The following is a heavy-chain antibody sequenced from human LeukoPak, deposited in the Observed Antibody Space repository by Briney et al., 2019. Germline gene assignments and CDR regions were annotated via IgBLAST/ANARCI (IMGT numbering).Heavy chain of an antibody. J-gene: IGHJ4*02. CDR1: GFTFSRYA. CDR2: ISSNGGST. D-gene: IGHD5-12*01. V-gene: IGHV3-64D*06. CDR3: VKDGGYSGYETFGY. Sequence: GGSLRLSCSASGFTFSRYAMHWVRQAPGKGLEYVSAISSNGGSTYYADSVKGRFTISRDNPKNTLYLQMSSLRAEDTAVYYCVKDGGYSGYETFGYWGQGTLVTVSS.